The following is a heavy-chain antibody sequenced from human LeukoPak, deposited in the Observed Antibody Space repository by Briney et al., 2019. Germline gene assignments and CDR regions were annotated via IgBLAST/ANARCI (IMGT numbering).Heavy chain of an antibody. CDR1: GFTFSSYA. V-gene: IGHV3-30*18. CDR3: AKTKGYSYGYYFDY. J-gene: IGHJ4*02. CDR2: MSYDGFNK. Sequence: PGGSLRLSCAASGFTFSSYAMHWVRQSLGKGLEWVAVMSYDGFNKYYADPVKGRFTISRDNSKNTLYLQMNSLRAEDTAVYYCAKTKGYSYGYYFDYWGQGTLVTVSS. D-gene: IGHD5-18*01.